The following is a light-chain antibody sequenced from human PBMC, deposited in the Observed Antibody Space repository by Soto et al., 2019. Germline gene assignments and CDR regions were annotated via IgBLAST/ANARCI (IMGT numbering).Light chain of an antibody. J-gene: IGKJ1*01. V-gene: IGKV3-15*01. CDR2: DAS. CDR3: QQYNSWPRT. Sequence: EIVMTQSPATLSVSPGERATLSCRASQSVRSNLAWYQQKPGQAPRFLIYDASTRATGIPARFSGSGSGTEFTLTISSLQSEDFAVYYCQQYNSWPRTFGQGTKVEIK. CDR1: QSVRSN.